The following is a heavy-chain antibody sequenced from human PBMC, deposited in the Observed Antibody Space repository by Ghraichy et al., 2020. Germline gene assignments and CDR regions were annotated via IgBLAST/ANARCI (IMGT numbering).Heavy chain of an antibody. CDR2: ISGSGGST. J-gene: IGHJ5*02. CDR1: GFTFSSYA. Sequence: GGSLRLSCAASGFTFSSYAMSWVRQAPGKGLEWVSAISGSGGSTYYADSVKGRFTISRDNSKNTLYLQMNSLRAEDTAVYYCHIVLKGGNWFYPWGQGTLVTVSS. V-gene: IGHV3-23*01. D-gene: IGHD2-8*01. CDR3: HIVLKGGNWFYP.